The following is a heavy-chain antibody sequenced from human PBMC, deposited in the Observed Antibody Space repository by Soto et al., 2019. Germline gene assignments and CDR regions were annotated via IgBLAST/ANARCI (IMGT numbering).Heavy chain of an antibody. Sequence: GGSLRLSCAASGFTFSSYAMIWVRQAPGKWLEWVSAISGSGGSTYYADSVKGRFTISRDNSKNTLYLQMNSLRAEDTAVYYCAKDAYDFWSGYLPRWWFDYWGQGTLVTVSS. CDR2: ISGSGGST. V-gene: IGHV3-23*01. J-gene: IGHJ4*02. CDR3: AKDAYDFWSGYLPRWWFDY. D-gene: IGHD3-3*01. CDR1: GFTFSSYA.